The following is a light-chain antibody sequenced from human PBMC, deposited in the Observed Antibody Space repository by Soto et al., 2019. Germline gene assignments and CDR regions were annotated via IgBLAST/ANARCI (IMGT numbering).Light chain of an antibody. CDR2: SNN. CDR1: SSNIGSNT. Sequence: QSALTQPPSASGTPGQRVTISCSGSSSNIGSNTVNWYQQLPGAAPKLLMHSNNLRPSGVPERISGSKSGTSASLAISGLRSEDEAVYYCASWDDRLGAVIFGGGTRSPS. CDR3: ASWDDRLGAVI. V-gene: IGLV1-47*02. J-gene: IGLJ2*01.